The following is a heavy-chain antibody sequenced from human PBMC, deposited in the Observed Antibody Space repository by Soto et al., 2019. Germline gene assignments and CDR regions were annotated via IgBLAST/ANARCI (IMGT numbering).Heavy chain of an antibody. CDR2: IVVGSGNT. Sequence: GASVKVSCKASGFTFNSSALRWVRQERGQRLEWIGWIVVGSGNTNYAQKFQERVTITRDTSTSTAYMELSSLRSEDTAVYYSAAELDYDILTGYYDYWGQGTLATVS. CDR1: GFTFNSSA. CDR3: AAELDYDILTGYYDY. V-gene: IGHV1-58*01. D-gene: IGHD3-9*01. J-gene: IGHJ4*02.